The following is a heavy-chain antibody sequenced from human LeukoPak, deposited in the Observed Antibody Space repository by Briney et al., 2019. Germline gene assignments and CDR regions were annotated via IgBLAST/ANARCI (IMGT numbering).Heavy chain of an antibody. CDR2: IYHSGST. J-gene: IGHJ4*02. Sequence: SETLSLTCAASGYSISSGYYWGWIRQPPGKGLEWIGSIYHSGSTYYNPSLKSRVTISVDTSKNQFSLKLSSVTAADTAVYYCARGIDYDFWSGYSTRASFDYWGQGTLVTVSS. CDR3: ARGIDYDFWSGYSTRASFDY. D-gene: IGHD3-3*01. V-gene: IGHV4-38-2*01. CDR1: GYSISSGYY.